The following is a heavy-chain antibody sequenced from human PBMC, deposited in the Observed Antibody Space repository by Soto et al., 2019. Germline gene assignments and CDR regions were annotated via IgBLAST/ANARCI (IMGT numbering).Heavy chain of an antibody. V-gene: IGHV4-31*03. CDR3: ATRPTVGNWFDP. J-gene: IGHJ5*02. Sequence: PSETLSLTCTVSGGSISSGGYYWSWIRQHPGKGLEWIGYIYYSGSTYYNPSLKSRVTISVDTSKSQFSLKLSSVTAADTAVYYCATRPTVGNWFDPWGQGTLVTVSS. CDR2: IYYSGST. CDR1: GGSISSGGYY. D-gene: IGHD4-17*01.